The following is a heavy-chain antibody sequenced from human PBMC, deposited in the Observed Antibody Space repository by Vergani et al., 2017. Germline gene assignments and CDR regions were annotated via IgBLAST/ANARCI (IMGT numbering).Heavy chain of an antibody. V-gene: IGHV1-58*02. CDR1: GFTFTSSA. D-gene: IGHD3-3*01. Sequence: QMQLVQSGPEVKKPGTSVKVSCKASGFTFTSSAMQWVRQARGQRLEWIGWIVVGSGNTNYAQKFQERVTITRDMSTSTAYMELSSLRSEDTAVYYCAAPMSTIFRVVSSMYGMDVWGQGTTVTVSS. CDR3: AAPMSTIFRVVSSMYGMDV. CDR2: IVVGSGNT. J-gene: IGHJ6*02.